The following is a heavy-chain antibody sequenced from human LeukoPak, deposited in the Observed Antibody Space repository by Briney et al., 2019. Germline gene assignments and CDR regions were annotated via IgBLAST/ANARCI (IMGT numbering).Heavy chain of an antibody. D-gene: IGHD3/OR15-3a*01. Sequence: GGSLRLSCAASVFSFNIYGMHWVRQSPGKGLEWVACIGHEGTIKYYAESVKGRFTVSRDNSNNMLYLQMNSLTTEDTAVYYCATELNPDLAFEYWGQGTLVTVSS. CDR1: VFSFNIYG. J-gene: IGHJ4*02. V-gene: IGHV3-30*02. CDR2: IGHEGTIK. CDR3: ATELNPDLAFEY.